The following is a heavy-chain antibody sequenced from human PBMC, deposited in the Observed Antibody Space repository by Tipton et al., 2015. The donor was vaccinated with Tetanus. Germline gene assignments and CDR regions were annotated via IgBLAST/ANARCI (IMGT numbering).Heavy chain of an antibody. J-gene: IGHJ4*02. CDR2: ISSTSRYI. Sequence: FLRLSCAGSGFSFRDFGMNWVRQAPGRGLEWVSSISSTSRYIYYADSVKGRFTISRDNAKSSLFLEMNSLRADDTAVYYCVSGSALDYWGQGTLITVSS. CDR3: VSGSALDY. CDR1: GFSFRDFG. D-gene: IGHD6-25*01. V-gene: IGHV3-21*01.